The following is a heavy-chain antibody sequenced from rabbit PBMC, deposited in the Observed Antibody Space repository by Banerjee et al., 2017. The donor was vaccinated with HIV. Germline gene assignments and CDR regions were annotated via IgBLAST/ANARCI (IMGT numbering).Heavy chain of an antibody. J-gene: IGHJ4*01. CDR2: IATGSGNT. V-gene: IGHV1S45*01. CDR3: ASDHYTDYNDYGYAWGL. CDR1: GFTRSGYW. Sequence: QEQLEESGGDLVKPEGSLTLTCTASGFTRSGYWMSWVRQAPGKGLEWIGCIATGSGNTYYASWAKGRFTISKTSSTTVTLQMTSLTAADTASYFCASDHYTDYNDYGYAWGLWGPGTLVTVS. D-gene: IGHD6-1*01.